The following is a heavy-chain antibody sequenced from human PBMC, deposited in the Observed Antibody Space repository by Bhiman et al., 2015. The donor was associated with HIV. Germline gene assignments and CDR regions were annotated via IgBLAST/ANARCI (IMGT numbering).Heavy chain of an antibody. CDR3: ARGGYPYYYYYYMDV. D-gene: IGHD5-18*01. J-gene: IGHJ6*03. CDR2: ISYDGSNK. CDR1: GFTFSSYG. V-gene: IGHV3-30*03. Sequence: QVQLVESGGGVVQPGRSLRLSCAASGFTFSSYGMHWVRQAPGKGLEWVAVISYDGSNKYYADSVKGRFTISRDNSKNTLYLQMNSLRAEDTAVYYCARGGYPYYYYYYMDVWGKGP.